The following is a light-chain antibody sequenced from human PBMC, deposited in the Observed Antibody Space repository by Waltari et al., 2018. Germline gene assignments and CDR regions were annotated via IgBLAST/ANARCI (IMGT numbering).Light chain of an antibody. J-gene: IGKJ5*01. CDR1: QNIDTR. Sequence: ILLTQSPATLSVSPGERATLSCRAGQNIDTRLAWYQHKPGQAPRLLIYGASTRAADIPARFSGSGFGTDFSLTINSLQSEDFAVYYCQQYLQWPPAITFGPGTRLDFK. V-gene: IGKV3-15*01. CDR3: QQYLQWPPAIT. CDR2: GAS.